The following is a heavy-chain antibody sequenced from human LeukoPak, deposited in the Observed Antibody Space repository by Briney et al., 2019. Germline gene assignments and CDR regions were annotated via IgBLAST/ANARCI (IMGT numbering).Heavy chain of an antibody. CDR1: GYTFTSYA. CDR3: ARDAFEGFLEWLPYYFDY. Sequence: GASVKVSCKASGYTFTSYAMHWVRQAPGQRLEWMGWINAGNGNTKYSQKFQGRVTITRDTSASTAYMELSSLRSEDTAVYYCARDAFEGFLEWLPYYFDYWGQGTLVTVSS. CDR2: INAGNGNT. J-gene: IGHJ4*02. V-gene: IGHV1-3*01. D-gene: IGHD3-3*01.